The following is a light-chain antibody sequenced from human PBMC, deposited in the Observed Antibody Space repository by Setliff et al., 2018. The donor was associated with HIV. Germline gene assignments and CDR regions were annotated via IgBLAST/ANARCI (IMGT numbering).Light chain of an antibody. CDR2: EVT. CDR1: SSDVGGYNY. J-gene: IGLJ1*01. V-gene: IGLV2-8*01. Sequence: QSALTQPPSASGSPGQSVAISCTGTSSDVGGYNYVSWYQLHPGKAPKLMISEVTKRPSGVPDRFSGSKSGNTASLTVSGLQAEDEADYYCSSHRDNSPVVFGTGTKVTVL. CDR3: SSHRDNSPVV.